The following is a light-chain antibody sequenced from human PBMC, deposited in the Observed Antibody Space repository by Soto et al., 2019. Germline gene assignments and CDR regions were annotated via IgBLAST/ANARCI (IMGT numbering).Light chain of an antibody. CDR1: SSNIGAAYD. CDR2: GNN. V-gene: IGLV1-40*01. J-gene: IGLJ3*02. Sequence: QSVLTQPPSVSWAPGQKVTISCTRSSSNIGAAYDVHWYQHLPGTAPKLLIYGNNNRPSGVPDRFSGSKSGTSASLAITGLQAEDEADYYCQSYDSSLSGWVFGGGTKLTVL. CDR3: QSYDSSLSGWV.